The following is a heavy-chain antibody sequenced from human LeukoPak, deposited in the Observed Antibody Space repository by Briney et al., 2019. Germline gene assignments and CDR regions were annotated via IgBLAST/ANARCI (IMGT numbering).Heavy chain of an antibody. V-gene: IGHV5-51*01. D-gene: IGHD1-14*01. Sequence: YPGDSDTRYSPSFQGQLTISADKSISTAYLQWSSLKASDTAMYYCARHKQPGYYYYYGMGVWGQGTTVTVSS. CDR3: ARHKQPGYYYYYGMGV. CDR2: YPGDSDT. J-gene: IGHJ6*02.